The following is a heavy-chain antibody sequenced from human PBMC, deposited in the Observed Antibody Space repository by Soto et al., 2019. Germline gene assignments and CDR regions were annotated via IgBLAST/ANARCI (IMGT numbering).Heavy chain of an antibody. D-gene: IGHD6-25*01. CDR3: ARESKSGRYYYFGFDV. CDR2: IYDSGST. CDR1: GGSISGSNW. Sequence: PSETLSLTCAVSGGSISGSNWWSWVRQSPGRGLEWIGEIYDSGSTNYNPSLKSRVTLSVDKSKNQFSLRLTSVTAADTAVYYCARESKSGRYYYFGFDVWGQGTTVTVSS. V-gene: IGHV4-4*02. J-gene: IGHJ6*02.